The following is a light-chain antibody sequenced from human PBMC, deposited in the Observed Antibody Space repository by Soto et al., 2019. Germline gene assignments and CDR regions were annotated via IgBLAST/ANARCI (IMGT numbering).Light chain of an antibody. CDR1: QSVLYSSNSKNS. V-gene: IGKV4-1*01. J-gene: IGKJ4*01. CDR2: WAS. CDR3: QQYYVTPPT. Sequence: DIVMTQSPDSLAVSLGERATINCKSSQSVLYSSNSKNSLAWYQQRPGQPPKLLIYWASTRESGVPDRFSGSGSGTDFTLTISTLQAEDVAVYYCQQYYVTPPTFGGETKVEIK.